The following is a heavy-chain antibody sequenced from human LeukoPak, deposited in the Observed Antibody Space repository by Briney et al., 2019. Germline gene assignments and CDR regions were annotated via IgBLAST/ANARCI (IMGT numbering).Heavy chain of an antibody. D-gene: IGHD2/OR15-2a*01. J-gene: IGHJ4*02. CDR3: ARIEYSNGHLDY. V-gene: IGHV4-59*01. CDR1: GGSISSYY. CDR2: IYYSGST. Sequence: SETLSLTCTVSGGSISSYYWSWIRQPPGKGLEWIGYIYYSGSTNYNPSLKSRVTISVDTSKNQFSLKLGSVTAADTAVYYCARIEYSNGHLDYWGQGTLVTVSS.